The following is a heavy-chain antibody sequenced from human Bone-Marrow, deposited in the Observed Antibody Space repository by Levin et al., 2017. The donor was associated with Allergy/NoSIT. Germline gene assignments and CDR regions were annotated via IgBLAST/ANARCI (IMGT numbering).Heavy chain of an antibody. J-gene: IGHJ6*02. D-gene: IGHD4-23*01. CDR3: GRPAALHDDGGEKSRGAMDV. CDR1: GASISTNNYY. CDR2: IYYSEST. V-gene: IGHV4-39*01. Sequence: NSSETLSLTCTVSGASISTNNYYWGWFRQPPGKGLEWIGSIYYSESTYYTPSLKSRFTISVDTSKNQLSLKVSSVTAADTAVYNCGRPAALHDDGGEKSRGAMDVWGQGTTVTVSS.